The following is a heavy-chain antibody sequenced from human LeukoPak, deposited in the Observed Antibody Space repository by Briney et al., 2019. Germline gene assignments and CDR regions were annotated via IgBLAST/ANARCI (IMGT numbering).Heavy chain of an antibody. J-gene: IGHJ4*02. CDR3: ARQDGDGYMSNPQFDH. V-gene: IGHV4-39*01. CDR1: GGSISSSSYY. D-gene: IGHD5-24*01. CDR2: IHYSGSA. Sequence: SETLSLTCTVSGGSISSSSYYWGWIRQPPGKGLEWIGSIHYSGSAYYNPSLKSRVTISVDTSKNQFSLKLSSVTAADTAVYSCARQDGDGYMSNPQFDHWGQGTQVTVSS.